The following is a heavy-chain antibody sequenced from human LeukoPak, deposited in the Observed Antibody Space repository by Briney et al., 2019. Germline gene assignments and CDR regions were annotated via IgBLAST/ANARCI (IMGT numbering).Heavy chain of an antibody. J-gene: IGHJ4*02. V-gene: IGHV3-7*05. CDR3: ARGIHNSCDY. CDR2: INPDGSGK. CDR1: GFRFSSHW. Sequence: GGSLRLSCAASGFRFSSHWMNWVRQAPGKGLEWVANINPDGSGKYYVDSVKGRFSISRDSAKSSMYLQMDSLRAEDTAVYYCARGIHNSCDYWGQGALVTVSS. D-gene: IGHD6-6*01.